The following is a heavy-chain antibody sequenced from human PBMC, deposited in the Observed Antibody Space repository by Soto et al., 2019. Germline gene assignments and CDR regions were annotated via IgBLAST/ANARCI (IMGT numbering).Heavy chain of an antibody. CDR3: ARRWGGTFDY. Sequence: QVQLQESGPGLVKPSETLSLTCTVSGGSISSYYWSWIRQPPGKGLEWIGYIYYSGSTNYNPSLKSRVTISVDTSKNQFSRKRSSVTAADTAVYYCARRWGGTFDYWGQGTLVTVSS. J-gene: IGHJ4*02. CDR1: GGSISSYY. V-gene: IGHV4-59*01. D-gene: IGHD2-21*01. CDR2: IYYSGST.